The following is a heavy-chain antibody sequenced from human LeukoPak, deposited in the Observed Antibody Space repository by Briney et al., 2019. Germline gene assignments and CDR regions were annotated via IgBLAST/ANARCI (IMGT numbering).Heavy chain of an antibody. V-gene: IGHV1-2*02. CDR3: ERVDQKNDY. CDR2: INSNSGAT. CDR1: GYTSSGYY. J-gene: IGHJ4*02. Sequence: ASLKVSCKASGYTSSGYYINWVRQAPGQGLEWMGWINSNSGATNNAHKLQGRVTMTRDTSISTAYMELSSLRSDDTALYYCERVDQKNDYWGQGTLVTVS.